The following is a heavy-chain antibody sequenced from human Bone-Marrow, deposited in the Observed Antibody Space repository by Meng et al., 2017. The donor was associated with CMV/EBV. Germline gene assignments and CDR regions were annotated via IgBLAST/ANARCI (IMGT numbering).Heavy chain of an antibody. D-gene: IGHD2-2*01. V-gene: IGHV1-2*02. Sequence: ASVKVSCKASGYIFTDYFIHWVRQAPGQGLEWMGWINPSSADTKFARKFQGRVTMSRDTSIQTAYMEPTSLTSDDTAVYFCAREKIMEGFVVVSGDSYDMDVWGQGTTVTVSS. CDR3: AREKIMEGFVVVSGDSYDMDV. CDR1: GYIFTDYF. J-gene: IGHJ6*02. CDR2: INPSSADT.